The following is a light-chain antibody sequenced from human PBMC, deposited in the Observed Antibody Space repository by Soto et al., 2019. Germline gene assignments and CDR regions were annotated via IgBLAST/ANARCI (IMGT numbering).Light chain of an antibody. Sequence: EIVLTQSPLSLPVTPGEPASISCRSSRNLLHSNGYYYLDWYLQKPGQSPQLLIYLGSNRASGVPDRFSGSGSGTDFTLTISRVEAVDVGVYFCAQGLATPFTFGGGTKVDIK. J-gene: IGKJ4*01. V-gene: IGKV2-28*01. CDR3: AQGLATPFT. CDR1: RNLLHSNGYYY. CDR2: LGS.